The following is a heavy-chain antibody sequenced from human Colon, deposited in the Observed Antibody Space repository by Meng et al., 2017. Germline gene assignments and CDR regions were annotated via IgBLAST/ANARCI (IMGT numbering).Heavy chain of an antibody. CDR3: ATDFSPRGDY. CDR2: INTANGNA. Sequence: QVQLVQSGAEVKKPGASVKVSCKASGYSFTTYSMHWVRQAPGQGLEWMAWINTANGNAVYSETFQGGLTITRDASASTVNMELSSLGSEDTAVYCCATDFSPRGDYWGQGTLVTVSS. V-gene: IGHV1-3*04. CDR1: GYSFTTYS. J-gene: IGHJ4*02. D-gene: IGHD3-3*01.